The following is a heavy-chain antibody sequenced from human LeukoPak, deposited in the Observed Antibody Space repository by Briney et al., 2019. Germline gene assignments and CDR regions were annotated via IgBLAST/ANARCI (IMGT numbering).Heavy chain of an antibody. CDR3: TKTTTGYSSGRYPAWPIDY. V-gene: IGHV3-23*01. CDR2: IFGSGGSA. J-gene: IGHJ4*02. D-gene: IGHD2-15*01. Sequence: GGSLRLSCAASGFTFGSYAMYWVRQAPGKGLEWVSGIFGSGGSAHYADSVKGRFTISRDNSKNTVYLQMDSLRVEDTAIYYCTKTTTGYSSGRYPAWPIDYWGQGTLVTVSS. CDR1: GFTFGSYA.